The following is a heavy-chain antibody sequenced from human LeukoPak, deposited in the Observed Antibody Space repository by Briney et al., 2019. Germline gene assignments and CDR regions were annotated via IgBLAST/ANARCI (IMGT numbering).Heavy chain of an antibody. J-gene: IGHJ3*01. CDR2: IRTSGGVV. CDR3: VRDQFYAFDV. Sequence: SGGSLRLSCAASGFTFTSYTMNWVRQAPGKGLEWISYIRTSGGVVSYTDSGRGRFTISTDSAKNSLYLQMNSLRDDDTAVYYCVRDQFYAFDVWGQGTMVTVSS. V-gene: IGHV3-48*02. CDR1: GFTFTSYT.